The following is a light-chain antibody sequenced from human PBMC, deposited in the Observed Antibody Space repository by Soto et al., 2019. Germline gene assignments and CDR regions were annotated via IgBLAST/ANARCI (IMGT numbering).Light chain of an antibody. CDR3: QQRVNWRLT. V-gene: IGKV3D-20*02. J-gene: IGKJ4*01. CDR1: HSVRSRY. Sequence: EILLTQSPGTLSSSPGERATLNCSASHSVRSRYLACYQQQPGHAPRLLIHGASRRATGIPDRFSGSGSGTDFTLIICSVEPEDFVVYYCQQRVNWRLTFGGGTKVDIK. CDR2: GAS.